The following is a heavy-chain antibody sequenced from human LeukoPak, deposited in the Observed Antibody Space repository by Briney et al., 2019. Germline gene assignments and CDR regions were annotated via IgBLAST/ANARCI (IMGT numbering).Heavy chain of an antibody. V-gene: IGHV3-21*01. J-gene: IGHJ4*02. CDR3: ARDSVPEYYYDSSGYPDC. Sequence: GGSLRLSCAASGFTFSSYSMNWVRQAPGKRLEWVSSISSSSSYIYYADSVKGRFTISRDNAKNSLYLQMNSLRAEDTAVYYCARDSVPEYYYDSSGYPDCWGQGTLVTVSS. CDR1: GFTFSSYS. CDR2: ISSSSSYI. D-gene: IGHD3-22*01.